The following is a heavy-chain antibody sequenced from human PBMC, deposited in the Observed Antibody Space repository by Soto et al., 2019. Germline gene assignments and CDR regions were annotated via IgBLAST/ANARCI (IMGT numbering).Heavy chain of an antibody. CDR3: ARGTYYYDSSGCPAEY. V-gene: IGHV1-46*01. Sequence: ASVKVSCKASGYTFTSYYMHWVRQAPGQGLEWMVILNPSGASTSYAQKFQGRVTMTRDTSTSTVYMELSSLRSEDTAVYYCARGTYYYDSSGCPAEYWGQGTLVTVSS. J-gene: IGHJ4*02. CDR2: LNPSGAST. CDR1: GYTFTSYY. D-gene: IGHD3-22*01.